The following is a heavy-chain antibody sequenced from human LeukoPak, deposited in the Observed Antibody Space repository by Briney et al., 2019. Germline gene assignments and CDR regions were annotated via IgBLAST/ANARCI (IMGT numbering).Heavy chain of an antibody. Sequence: ASVKVSCKASGYTFTSYGISWVRQAPGQGLEWMGWISAYNGNTNYAQKLQGRVTMTTDTSTSTAYMELRSLRSDDTAVYYCARDGPDYGDYGSAFDYWGQGTLVTVSS. D-gene: IGHD4-17*01. CDR1: GYTFTSYG. CDR3: ARDGPDYGDYGSAFDY. V-gene: IGHV1-18*01. J-gene: IGHJ4*02. CDR2: ISAYNGNT.